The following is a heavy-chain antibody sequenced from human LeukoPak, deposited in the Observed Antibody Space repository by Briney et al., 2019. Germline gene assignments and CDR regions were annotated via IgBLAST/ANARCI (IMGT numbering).Heavy chain of an antibody. V-gene: IGHV1-18*01. Sequence: EASVKVSCKASGYTFTSYGISWVRQAPGQGLEWMGWISAYNGNTNYAQKLQGGVTMTTDPSTSTAYMELGSLRSDDTAVYYCARDRTVTTFQDYYYYYMDVWGKGTTVTISS. D-gene: IGHD4-17*01. CDR1: GYTFTSYG. CDR2: ISAYNGNT. CDR3: ARDRTVTTFQDYYYYYMDV. J-gene: IGHJ6*03.